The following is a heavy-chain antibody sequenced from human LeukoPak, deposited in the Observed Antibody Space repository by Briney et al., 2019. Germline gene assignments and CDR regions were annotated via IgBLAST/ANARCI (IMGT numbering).Heavy chain of an antibody. CDR2: ISSSSSYI. D-gene: IGHD1-26*01. CDR3: ARVREWELRYDAFDI. J-gene: IGHJ3*02. Sequence: GGSLRLSCAASGFTFSSYSMNWVRQAPGKGLEWVSSISSSSSYIYYADSVKGRFTIPGENAKNSLYLQMKSLRAEDTAVYYCARVREWELRYDAFDIWGQGTMVTVSS. V-gene: IGHV3-21*01. CDR1: GFTFSSYS.